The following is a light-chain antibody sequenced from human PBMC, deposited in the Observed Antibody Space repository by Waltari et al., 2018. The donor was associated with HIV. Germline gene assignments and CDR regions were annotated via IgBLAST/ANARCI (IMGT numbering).Light chain of an antibody. V-gene: IGLV2-23*02. CDR1: SSDVGGYDL. Sequence: SALTPPASLSGSPGQSINISCTVTSSDVGGYDLDSWYQQHPGKAPKLMIYEVSKRPSGVSNRFSGSKSGNTASLTISGLQAEDEADYYCCAYAGSTTYVIFGGGTKLTVL. J-gene: IGLJ2*01. CDR2: EVS. CDR3: CAYAGSTTYVI.